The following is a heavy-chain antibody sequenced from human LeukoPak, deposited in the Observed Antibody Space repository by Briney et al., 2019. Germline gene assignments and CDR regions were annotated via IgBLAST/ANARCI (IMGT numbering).Heavy chain of an antibody. Sequence: GRSLRLSCVASGFKFAEYAMHWIRQVPGKGLEWVSGINWNSGSIGYLDSVEGRFIISRDNAKGALYLQMNSLRPEDTAFYYCVKDIHEFASSWSSCFNDWGRGTLVTVSS. J-gene: IGHJ1*01. CDR1: GFKFAEYA. D-gene: IGHD2-8*02. CDR2: INWNSGSI. V-gene: IGHV3-9*01. CDR3: VKDIHEFASSWSSCFND.